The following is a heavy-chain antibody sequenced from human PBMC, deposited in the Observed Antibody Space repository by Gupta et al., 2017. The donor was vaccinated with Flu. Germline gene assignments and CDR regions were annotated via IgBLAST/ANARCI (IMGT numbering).Heavy chain of an antibody. V-gene: IGHV4-59*08. J-gene: IGHJ3*02. Sequence: IRQPPGKGLEWIGYIYYSGSTNYNPSLKSRVTISVDTSKNQFSLKLSSVTAADTAVYYCARKNPTEWDAFDIWGQGTMVTVSS. CDR3: ARKNPTEWDAFDI. D-gene: IGHD3-3*01. CDR2: IYYSGST.